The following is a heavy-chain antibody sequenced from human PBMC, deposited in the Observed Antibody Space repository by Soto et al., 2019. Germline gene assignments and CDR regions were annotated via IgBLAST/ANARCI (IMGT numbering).Heavy chain of an antibody. D-gene: IGHD1-1*01. CDR2: IHPSGST. CDR3: ARGRDEYKLGNV. CDR1: GGSLSDYY. Sequence: QVQLQQWGAGLLKPSETLSLICAVYGGSLSDYYRSWIRQSPGKGLEWIGEIHPSGSTNYNPSLGTRVTISVDTSKNQCSLKLNSVTAAYTAVYYCARGRDEYKLGNVWGHGTNVTVAS. V-gene: IGHV4-34*01. J-gene: IGHJ6*02.